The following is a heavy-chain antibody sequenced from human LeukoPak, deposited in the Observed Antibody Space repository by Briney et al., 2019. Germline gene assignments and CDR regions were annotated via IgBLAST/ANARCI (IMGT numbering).Heavy chain of an antibody. D-gene: IGHD4-11*01. V-gene: IGHV4-59*08. J-gene: IGHJ6*03. CDR3: ASCTVSSYYYYMDV. CDR2: IYYSGST. CDR1: GGSISSYY. Sequence: SETLSLTCTVSGGSISSYYWSWIRQPPGKGLEWIGYIYYSGSTNYNPSLKSRVTISVDTSENQFSLKLSSVTAAGTAVYYCASCTVSSYYYYMDVWGKGTTVTVSS.